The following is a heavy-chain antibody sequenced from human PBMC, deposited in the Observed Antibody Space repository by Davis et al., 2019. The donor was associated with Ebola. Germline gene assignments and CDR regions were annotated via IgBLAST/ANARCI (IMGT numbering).Heavy chain of an antibody. Sequence: SETLSLTCAVSGGSISSSNWWSWVRQPPGKGLEWIGEINHSGSTNYNPSLKSRVTISVDTSKNQFSLKLSSVTAADTAVYYCASVAPAAGRFDPWGQGTLVTVSS. V-gene: IGHV4-4*02. CDR1: GGSISSSNW. J-gene: IGHJ5*02. CDR2: INHSGST. D-gene: IGHD2-2*01. CDR3: ASVAPAAGRFDP.